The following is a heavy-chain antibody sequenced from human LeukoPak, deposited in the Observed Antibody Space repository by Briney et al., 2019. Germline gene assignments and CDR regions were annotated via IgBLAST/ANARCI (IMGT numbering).Heavy chain of an antibody. J-gene: IGHJ4*02. D-gene: IGHD3-10*01. CDR2: ITASGGDT. CDR3: AKNYGSGSYYSPDY. Sequence: GGSLRLSCAASGFTFSSYPMSWVRQAPGKGLNWVSTITASGGDTYYADSVKGRFTISRDNSKNTLYLQMNSLRAEDTATYYCAKNYGSGSYYSPDYWGQGTLVTVSS. CDR1: GFTFSSYP. V-gene: IGHV3-23*01.